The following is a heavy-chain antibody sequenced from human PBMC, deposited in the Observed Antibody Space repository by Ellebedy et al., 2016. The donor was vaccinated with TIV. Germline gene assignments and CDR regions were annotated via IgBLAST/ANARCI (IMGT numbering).Heavy chain of an antibody. Sequence: PGGSLRLSCAGSGFTFSSYSMNRVRQAPGKGLEWVSYISSSSGSIYYADSMKGRFTISRDNAKNSLYLQMNSLRDEDTAVYYCARDRYGYNKDPDGFDIWGQGTMVTVSS. V-gene: IGHV3-48*02. J-gene: IGHJ3*02. CDR1: GFTFSSYS. D-gene: IGHD5-24*01. CDR2: ISSSSGSI. CDR3: ARDRYGYNKDPDGFDI.